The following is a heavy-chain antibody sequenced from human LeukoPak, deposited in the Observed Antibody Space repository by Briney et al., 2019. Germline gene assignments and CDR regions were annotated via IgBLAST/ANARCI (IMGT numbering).Heavy chain of an antibody. V-gene: IGHV1-18*01. Sequence: ASVKVSCKASGYTFTSYGISWVRQAPGQGLEWMGWISAYNGNTNYAQKLQGRVTMTTDTSTSTAYMELRSLRPDDTAVYYCARDLISRWELPNDAFDIWGQGTMVTVSS. D-gene: IGHD1-26*01. CDR2: ISAYNGNT. CDR1: GYTFTSYG. CDR3: ARDLISRWELPNDAFDI. J-gene: IGHJ3*02.